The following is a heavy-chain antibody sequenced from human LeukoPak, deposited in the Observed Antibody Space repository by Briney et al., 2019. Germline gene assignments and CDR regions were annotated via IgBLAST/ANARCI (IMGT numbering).Heavy chain of an antibody. D-gene: IGHD2-21*02. CDR1: GGSISSGGYS. CDR2: IYHSGST. CDR3: ARHRYGDNVAAV. J-gene: IGHJ4*02. V-gene: IGHV4-30-2*01. Sequence: SQTLSLTCAVSGGSISSGGYSWSWIRQPPGKGLEWIGYIYHSGSTYYNPSLKSRVTISVDRSKNQFSLRLTSVTAADTAVYYCARHRYGDNVAAVWGQGTLVTVSS.